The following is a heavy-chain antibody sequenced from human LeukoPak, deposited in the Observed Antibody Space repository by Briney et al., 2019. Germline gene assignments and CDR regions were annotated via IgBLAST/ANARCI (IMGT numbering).Heavy chain of an antibody. CDR3: ARVPWYSSSQGWFDP. CDR2: IIPIFGTA. V-gene: IGHV1-69*13. CDR1: GGTFSSYA. Sequence: ASVKVSCKASGGTFSSYAISWVRQAPGQGLEWMGGIIPIFGTANYAQKFQGRVTITADESTSTAYMELSSLRSEDTAVYYCARVPWYSSSQGWFDPWGQGTLVTVSS. J-gene: IGHJ5*02. D-gene: IGHD6-6*01.